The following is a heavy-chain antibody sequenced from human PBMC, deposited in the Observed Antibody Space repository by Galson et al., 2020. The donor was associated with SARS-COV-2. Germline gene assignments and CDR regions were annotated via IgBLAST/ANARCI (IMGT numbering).Heavy chain of an antibody. CDR1: GYTLTELA. Sequence: ASVKVSCKVSGYTLTELAMHWVRQAPGKGLEWMGGFDPEDGETIYAQKFQGRVTMTEDTSTDTAYMELSSLRSEDTAVYYCATAPAAHPSYYYYYGMDVWGQGTTVTVSS. CDR3: ATAPAAHPSYYYYYGMDV. J-gene: IGHJ6*02. V-gene: IGHV1-24*01. CDR2: FDPEDGET. D-gene: IGHD6-13*01.